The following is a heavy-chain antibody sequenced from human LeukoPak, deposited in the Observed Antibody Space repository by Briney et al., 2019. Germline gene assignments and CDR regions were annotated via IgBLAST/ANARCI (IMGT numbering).Heavy chain of an antibody. V-gene: IGHV3-7*03. CDR2: IKQDGSEK. Sequence: PGGSLRLSCAASGFAFSSYWMSWVRQAPGKGLEWVANIKQDGSEKYYVDSVKGRFTISRDNAKNSLYLQMNSLRAEDTAVYCCARDPVPAAIVWFDPWGQGTLVTVSS. D-gene: IGHD2-2*01. CDR3: ARDPVPAAIVWFDP. J-gene: IGHJ5*02. CDR1: GFAFSSYW.